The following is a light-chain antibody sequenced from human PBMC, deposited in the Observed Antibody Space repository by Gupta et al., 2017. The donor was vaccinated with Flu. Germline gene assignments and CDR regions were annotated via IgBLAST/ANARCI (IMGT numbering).Light chain of an antibody. CDR1: SSNLQTNY. Sequence: QSVLTQPPTASGTPGQRVIISCSGSSSNLQTNYVYWYQQVPGMAPTLLVARDEERPSGVPDRFSGSKSGTSASLAISGLRSEDEADYYCAAWDDTRGGQVFGGGTKVTVL. CDR2: RDE. J-gene: IGLJ3*02. V-gene: IGLV1-47*01. CDR3: AAWDDTRGGQV.